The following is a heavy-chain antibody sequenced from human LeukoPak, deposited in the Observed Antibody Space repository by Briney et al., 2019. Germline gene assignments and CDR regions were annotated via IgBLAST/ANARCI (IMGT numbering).Heavy chain of an antibody. D-gene: IGHD6-6*01. CDR3: ARRGGSSSRRSPIDY. J-gene: IGHJ4*02. CDR1: GFTFSVYW. CDR2: IKQDGSQR. Sequence: GGSLRLSCIASGFTFSVYWMTWVRQAPGKGPEWVANIKQDGSQRYYVDSVRGRFTISRDNAKNSLFLQMNGLRAEDTAVYYCARRGGSSSRRSPIDYWGQGTLVTVSS. V-gene: IGHV3-7*01.